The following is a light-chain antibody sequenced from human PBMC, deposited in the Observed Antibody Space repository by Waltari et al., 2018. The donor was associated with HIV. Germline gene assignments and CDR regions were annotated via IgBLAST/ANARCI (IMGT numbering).Light chain of an antibody. J-gene: IGLJ2*01. V-gene: IGLV2-14*01. Sequence: QSVLTQPASVSGSPGQSLTLSCTGTTTDIGSYNFVSWYQQSPAKSPKLIIYEVFNRPSGVSSRFSGSKSSNTASLTISGLQAEDEAYYHCSSYSRGALLFGGGTKVTVL. CDR2: EVF. CDR3: SSYSRGALL. CDR1: TTDIGSYNF.